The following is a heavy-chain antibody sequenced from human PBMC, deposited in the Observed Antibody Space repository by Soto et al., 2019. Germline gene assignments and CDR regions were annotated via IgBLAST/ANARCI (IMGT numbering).Heavy chain of an antibody. D-gene: IGHD3-10*01. CDR2: ISYDGSNK. J-gene: IGHJ3*02. Sequence: QVQLVESGGGVVQPGRSLRLSCAASGFTFSSYGMHWVRQAPGKGLEWVAVISYDGSNKYYADSVKGRFTISRDNSKNTLYLQMNSLRAEDTAVYYCPNGRDKGVRDAFDIWGQGTMVTVSS. CDR1: GFTFSSYG. V-gene: IGHV3-30*18. CDR3: PNGRDKGVRDAFDI.